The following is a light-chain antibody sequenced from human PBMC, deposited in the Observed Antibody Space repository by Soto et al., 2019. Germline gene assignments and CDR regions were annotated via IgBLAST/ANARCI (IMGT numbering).Light chain of an antibody. CDR2: GAS. CDR1: PNIIKY. Sequence: DIQMTQSPSSMSASVGDRVTITCRTSPNIIKYLNWYQQKPGKAPKFLIYGASTLQTGVTSRFSGGGSGTDFTLTISSLQPEDFATYYCQQTYTTPYTFGQGTKLDIK. CDR3: QQTYTTPYT. V-gene: IGKV1-39*01. J-gene: IGKJ2*01.